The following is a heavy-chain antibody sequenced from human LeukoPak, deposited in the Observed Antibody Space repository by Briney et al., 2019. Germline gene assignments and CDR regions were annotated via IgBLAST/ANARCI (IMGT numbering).Heavy chain of an antibody. Sequence: GGSLRLSCAASGFTFGDYSMHWVRQAPGKGLEWVSLISEDGGSTYYADSVKGRFTISRDNSKNSLYLQMNSLRTEDTALYYCSKVNCGGDCPSRYFDYWGQGTLVTVSS. CDR1: GFTFGDYS. D-gene: IGHD2-21*02. J-gene: IGHJ4*02. V-gene: IGHV3-43*02. CDR3: SKVNCGGDCPSRYFDY. CDR2: ISEDGGST.